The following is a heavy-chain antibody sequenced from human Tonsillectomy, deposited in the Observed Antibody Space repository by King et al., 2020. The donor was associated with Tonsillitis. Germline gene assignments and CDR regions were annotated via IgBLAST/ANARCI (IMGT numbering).Heavy chain of an antibody. Sequence: QLQESGPGLVKPSETLSLTCTVSGGSISSYYWSWIRQPAGKGLEWIGRIYTSGSTNYNPSLKGRVTMSVDTSKNQFSLKLCSVTAADTAVYYCARERYSGSYREAFDIWGQGTMVTVSS. D-gene: IGHD1-26*01. CDR2: IYTSGST. V-gene: IGHV4-4*07. CDR1: GGSISSYY. J-gene: IGHJ3*02. CDR3: ARERYSGSYREAFDI.